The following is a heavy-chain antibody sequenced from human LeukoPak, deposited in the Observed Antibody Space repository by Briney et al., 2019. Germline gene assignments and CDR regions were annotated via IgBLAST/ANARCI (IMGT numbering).Heavy chain of an antibody. V-gene: IGHV3-21*01. CDR2: ISSSSYI. D-gene: IGHD3-9*01. Sequence: GGSLRLSCAASGFTFSSYSMNWVRQAPGKGLEWVSSISSSSYIYYADSVKGRFTISRDNAKNSLYLQMNSLRAEDTAVYYCARGPTDYYDILTGYYPPYNWFDPWGQGTLVTVSS. CDR3: ARGPTDYYDILTGYYPPYNWFDP. CDR1: GFTFSSYS. J-gene: IGHJ5*02.